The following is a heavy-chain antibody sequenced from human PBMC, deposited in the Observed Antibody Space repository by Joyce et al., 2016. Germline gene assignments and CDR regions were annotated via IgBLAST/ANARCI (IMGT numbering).Heavy chain of an antibody. Sequence: QLVESGGGVVKAGGSLRLSCEASGATFSSSSMSWFRKAPGKGLEWVAAISATSYYIFHAETVRCRFTVSRDNAKKTLYLQMNSLRAEDSAVFYCARGGISYYYAMDVWGQGTTVTVSS. V-gene: IGHV3-21*01. D-gene: IGHD3-16*01. CDR1: GATFSSSS. CDR2: ISATSYYI. J-gene: IGHJ6*02. CDR3: ARGGISYYYAMDV.